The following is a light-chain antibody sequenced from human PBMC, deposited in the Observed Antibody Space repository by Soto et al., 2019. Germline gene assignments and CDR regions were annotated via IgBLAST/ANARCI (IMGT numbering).Light chain of an antibody. J-gene: IGLJ1*01. CDR1: SSDVGGYNY. CDR2: DVS. Sequence: QSVLTQPHSVSGSPGQSVTISCTGTSSDVGGYNYVSWYQQHPGKAPKLMIYDVSKRPSGVPDRFSGSKSGNTASLTISGLQAEDEADYYCCSYAGSYTYVFGTETKLTVL. CDR3: CSYAGSYTYV. V-gene: IGLV2-11*01.